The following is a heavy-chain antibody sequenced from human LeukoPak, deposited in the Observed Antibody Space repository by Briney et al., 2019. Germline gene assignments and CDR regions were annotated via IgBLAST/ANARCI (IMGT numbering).Heavy chain of an antibody. V-gene: IGHV7-4-1*02. CDR2: INTNTGNP. Sequence: ASVKVSCKASGYTFTSYAMNWVRQAPGQGLEWKGWINTNTGNPTYAQGFTGRFVFSLDTSVSTAYLQISSLKAEDTAVYYCARGPDSSGYYYAGRDGDYWGQGTLVTVSS. CDR1: GYTFTSYA. CDR3: ARGPDSSGYYYAGRDGDY. J-gene: IGHJ4*02. D-gene: IGHD3-22*01.